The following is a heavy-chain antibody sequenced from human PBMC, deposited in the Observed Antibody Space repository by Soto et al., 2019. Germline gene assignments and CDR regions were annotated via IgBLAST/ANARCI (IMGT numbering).Heavy chain of an antibody. D-gene: IGHD3-10*01. CDR1: GFTFSSYA. J-gene: IGHJ2*01. CDR2: ISGSGSST. V-gene: IGHV3-23*01. CDR3: PKDLWSGECYFDL. Sequence: GGSLRLSCAASGFTFSSYAMSWVRQAPGKGLEWVSAISGSGSSTYYADSVKGRFTISRDNSKNTLYLQMNSLRAEETAVYYWPKDLWSGECYFDLWGRGTLVTVAS.